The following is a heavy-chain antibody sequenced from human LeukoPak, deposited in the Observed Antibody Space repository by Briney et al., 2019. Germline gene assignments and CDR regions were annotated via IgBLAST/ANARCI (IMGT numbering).Heavy chain of an antibody. D-gene: IGHD4-17*01. CDR3: ARAGPYGNYYYYYMDV. V-gene: IGHV1-46*01. CDR1: GYTFTSYY. J-gene: IGHJ6*03. CDR2: INPSGGST. Sequence: ASVKVSCKASGYTFTSYYMHWVRQAPGQGLEWMGIINPSGGSTSYAQKFQGRVTMTTDMSTSTVYMELSSLRSEDTAVYYCARAGPYGNYYYYYMDVWGKGTTVTVSS.